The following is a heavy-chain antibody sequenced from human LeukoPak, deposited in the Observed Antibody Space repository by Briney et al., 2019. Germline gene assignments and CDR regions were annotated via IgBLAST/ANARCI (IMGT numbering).Heavy chain of an antibody. J-gene: IGHJ4*02. CDR1: GFTFSSYG. CDR3: AREDTAIPA. CDR2: ISYDGSNK. Sequence: GGSLRLSCAASGFTFSSYGMHWVRQAPGKGLEWVAVISYDGSNKYYADSVKGRFTISRDNSKNTLYLQMNSLRSEDTAVYYCAREDTAIPAWGQGTLVTVSS. D-gene: IGHD5-18*01. V-gene: IGHV3-30*03.